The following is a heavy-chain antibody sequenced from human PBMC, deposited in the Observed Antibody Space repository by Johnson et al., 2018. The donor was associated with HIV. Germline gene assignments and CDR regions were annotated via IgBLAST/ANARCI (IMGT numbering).Heavy chain of an antibody. Sequence: VQLVESGGGLVQPGGSLRLSCAASGFTVSSNYMSWVRQGPGKGLEWVSVINSGGDTYYADSVKGRCTIPRDNSKNTLYLQMNSLRAEDTAVYYCARELVLYSSGWYAPDAFDIWGQGTMVTVSS. CDR3: ARELVLYSSGWYAPDAFDI. D-gene: IGHD6-19*01. CDR1: GFTVSSNY. V-gene: IGHV3-66*01. CDR2: INSGGDT. J-gene: IGHJ3*02.